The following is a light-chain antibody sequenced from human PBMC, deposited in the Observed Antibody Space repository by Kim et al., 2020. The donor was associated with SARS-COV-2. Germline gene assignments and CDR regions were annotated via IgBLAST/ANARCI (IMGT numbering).Light chain of an antibody. Sequence: SPGESATLSCKTSQSVNNYLAWYQQKPGQAPRLLIYDASNRATGIPARFSGSGSGTDFTLTISSLEPEDSAIYYCQQRSNWPPGYTFGQGTKLEI. CDR1: QSVNNY. V-gene: IGKV3-11*01. CDR2: DAS. J-gene: IGKJ2*01. CDR3: QQRSNWPPGYT.